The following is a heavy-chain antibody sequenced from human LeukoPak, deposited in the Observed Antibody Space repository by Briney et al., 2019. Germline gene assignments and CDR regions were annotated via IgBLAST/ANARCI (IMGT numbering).Heavy chain of an antibody. CDR1: GFTFSSFC. CDR2: IIQDGSEK. CDR3: ARDSPGIMIFGVVTPN. V-gene: IGHV3-7*05. J-gene: IGHJ4*02. D-gene: IGHD3-3*01. Sequence: PGGSLRLSCAASGFTFSSFCMSCVRQAPGKGLEWVAKIIQDGSEKYYVDSVKGRFTISRDNAKTSLYLQLNSLRAADTAVYYCARDSPGIMIFGVVTPNGGQGTLVTVSS.